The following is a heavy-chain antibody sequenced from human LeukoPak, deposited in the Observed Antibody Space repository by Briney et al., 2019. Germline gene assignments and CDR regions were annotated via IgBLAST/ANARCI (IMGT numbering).Heavy chain of an antibody. D-gene: IGHD6-13*01. J-gene: IGHJ4*02. CDR2: ISYDGSNK. CDR1: GFTFTSYW. Sequence: GGSLRLSCAASGFTFTSYWMSWVRQAPGKGLEWVAVISYDGSNKYYADSVKGRFTISRDNSKNTLYLQMNSLRAEDTAVYYCANSWYGYYFDYWGQGTLVTVSS. V-gene: IGHV3-30*18. CDR3: ANSWYGYYFDY.